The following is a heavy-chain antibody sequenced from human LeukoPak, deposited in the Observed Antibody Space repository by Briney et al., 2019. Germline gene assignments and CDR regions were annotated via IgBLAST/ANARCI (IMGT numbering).Heavy chain of an antibody. CDR3: ARQDTNLRRLYYYYMDV. D-gene: IGHD3-3*01. V-gene: IGHV4-39*01. J-gene: IGHJ6*03. CDR1: GGSISSSSYY. CDR2: IYYSGST. Sequence: SETLSLTCTVSGGSISSSSYYWGWIRQPPGKGLEWIGSIYYSGSTYYNPSLKSRVTISVDTSKNQFSLKLSSVTAADTAVYYCARQDTNLRRLYYYYMDVWGKGTTVTVSS.